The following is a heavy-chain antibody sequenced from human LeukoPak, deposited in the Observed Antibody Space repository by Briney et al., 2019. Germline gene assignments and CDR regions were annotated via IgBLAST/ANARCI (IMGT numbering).Heavy chain of an antibody. J-gene: IGHJ4*02. CDR3: GTDDFWSAYQLGPVY. D-gene: IGHD3-3*01. CDR2: VHHSGRT. CDR1: GGSINNFF. V-gene: IGHV4-59*01. Sequence: SGTLSLTCTVSGGSINNFFLFWIPPSPGKGPKWIGYVHHSGRTYNNPALESRVTISVDTSRNRFSLKLNSVTAADTAMYYCGTDDFWSAYQLGPVYWGQGTLVTVSS.